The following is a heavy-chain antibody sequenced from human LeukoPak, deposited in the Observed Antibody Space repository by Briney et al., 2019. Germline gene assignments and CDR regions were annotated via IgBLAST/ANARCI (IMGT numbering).Heavy chain of an antibody. CDR2: IHKSGNT. CDR3: ARHRYDNTEYLIEYFDL. D-gene: IGHD6-6*01. Sequence: SETQSLTCTVSGDSISITNDYWAWIRQPPGTGLEWIGSIHKSGNTYYNSSLESRVTVSVDTSRNHFSLKLVSVTVADTAVYYCARHRYDNTEYLIEYFDLWGRGTLVSVTS. J-gene: IGHJ2*01. CDR1: GDSISITNDY. V-gene: IGHV4-39*01.